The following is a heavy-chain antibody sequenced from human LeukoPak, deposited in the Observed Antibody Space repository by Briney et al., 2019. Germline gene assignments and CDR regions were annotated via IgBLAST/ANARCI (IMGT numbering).Heavy chain of an antibody. CDR2: INPKSGGT. J-gene: IGHJ4*02. D-gene: IGHD2-2*01. CDR3: ARDLGVVVPAD. CDR1: GYTFTGYY. Sequence: ASVKVSCKASGYTFTGYYMHWVRQAPGQGLEWMGRINPKSGGTNYAQKVQGRVNMTRDTSISTAYMELSRLRSDDAAVYYCARDLGVVVPADWGQGTLVTVSS. V-gene: IGHV1-2*06.